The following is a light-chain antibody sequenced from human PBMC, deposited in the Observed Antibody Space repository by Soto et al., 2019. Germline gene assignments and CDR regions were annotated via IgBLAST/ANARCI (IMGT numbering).Light chain of an antibody. CDR3: LVSYSGARV. CDR2: DTD. V-gene: IGLV7-46*01. J-gene: IGLJ2*01. Sequence: QAVVTQEPSLTVSPGGTVTLTCGFSTGAVTSGHYPYWFQQKPGQAPTTLIYDTDNKHSWTPARFSGSLLGGKAVLTLSGAQPEDEADYYCLVSYSGARVFGGGTKLTVL. CDR1: TGAVTSGHY.